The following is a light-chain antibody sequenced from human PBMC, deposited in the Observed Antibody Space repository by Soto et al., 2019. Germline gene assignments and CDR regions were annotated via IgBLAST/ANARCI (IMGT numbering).Light chain of an antibody. CDR1: QTVRNNY. CDR3: HRYRDLSRYT. J-gene: IGKJ2*01. CDR2: GAS. V-gene: IGKV3-20*01. Sequence: EIVLMQSPGTLSLSPGERATLSCRASQTVRNNYLAWYQQKPGQAPRLLIYGASSRATDIPDRFSGSGSGTEFALIINRLEPEDFAVYYCHRYRDLSRYTFGQGTKLEMK.